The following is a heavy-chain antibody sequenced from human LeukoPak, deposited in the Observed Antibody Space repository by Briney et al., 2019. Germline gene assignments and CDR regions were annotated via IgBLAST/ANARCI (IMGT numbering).Heavy chain of an antibody. Sequence: SETLSLTCTVSGYSISTSYYWGWIRQPPGKGLEWIGSIYHSGNTYYNPSLKSRVTISVDTSKNQFSLKLSSVTAADTAVYYCARVGGYYDSSGYLGYYFDYWGQGTLVTVSS. J-gene: IGHJ4*02. CDR1: GYSISTSYY. CDR3: ARVGGYYDSSGYLGYYFDY. V-gene: IGHV4-38-2*02. D-gene: IGHD3-22*01. CDR2: IYHSGNT.